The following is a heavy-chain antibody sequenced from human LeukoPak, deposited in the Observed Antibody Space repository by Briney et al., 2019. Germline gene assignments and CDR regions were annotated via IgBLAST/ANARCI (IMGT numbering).Heavy chain of an antibody. CDR1: GFTFDDYG. CDR3: ARALRGDGDYDYYYMDV. CDR2: INWNGGST. J-gene: IGHJ6*03. Sequence: PGGSLRLSCAASGFTFDDYGMSWVRHAPGKGLEWVSGINWNGGSTGYADSVKGRFTISRDNAKNSLYLQMNSLRAEDTALYYCARALRGDGDYDYYYMDVWGKGTTVTVSS. V-gene: IGHV3-20*04. D-gene: IGHD2-21*02.